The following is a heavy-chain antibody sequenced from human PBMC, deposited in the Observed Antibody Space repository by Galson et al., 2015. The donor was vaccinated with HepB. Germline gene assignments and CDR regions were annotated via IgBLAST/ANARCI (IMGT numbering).Heavy chain of an antibody. CDR1: GLTKYA. V-gene: IGHV3-23*01. CDR2: IGGNDGTT. Sequence: LSLSCAASGLTKYATTWVRQAPGKGLEWVSTIGGNDGTTYYADSVKGRFTISRDNSKNTLYLQMNSLRVEDTAIYYCAKTTGRFSADFFWGQGTLVTVSS. CDR3: AKTTGRFSADFF. J-gene: IGHJ1*01. D-gene: IGHD2-8*02.